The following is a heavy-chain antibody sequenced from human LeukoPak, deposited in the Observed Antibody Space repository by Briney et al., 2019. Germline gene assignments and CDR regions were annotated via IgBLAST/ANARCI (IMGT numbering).Heavy chain of an antibody. D-gene: IGHD3-10*01. CDR1: GYSFTNYW. Sequence: GESLKISCKGFGYSFTNYWIGWVRQMPGKGLEWMGIIFPGDSDTRYSPSFQGQVTISADKSISTAYLQWSSLKASDTAMYYCARHPNLFGGGFDPWGQGTLVTVSS. CDR2: IFPGDSDT. V-gene: IGHV5-51*01. CDR3: ARHPNLFGGGFDP. J-gene: IGHJ5*02.